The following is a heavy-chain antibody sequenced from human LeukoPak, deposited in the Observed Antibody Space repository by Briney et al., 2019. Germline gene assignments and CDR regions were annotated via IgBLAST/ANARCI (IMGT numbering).Heavy chain of an antibody. CDR2: IWYDGSNK. CDR1: GFTFSSYG. Sequence: QPGRSLRLSCAASGFTFSSYGMHWVRQAPGKGLEWVAVIWYDGSNKYYADSVKGRFTISRDNSKNTLYLQMNGLRAEDTAVYYCAKDRKRVGAKYYFDYWGQGTLVTVSS. V-gene: IGHV3-33*06. J-gene: IGHJ4*02. CDR3: AKDRKRVGAKYYFDY. D-gene: IGHD1-26*01.